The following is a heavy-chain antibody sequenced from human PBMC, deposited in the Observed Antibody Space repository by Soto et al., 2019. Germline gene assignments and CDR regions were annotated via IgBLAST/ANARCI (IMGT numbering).Heavy chain of an antibody. J-gene: IGHJ6*02. Sequence: QVQLVESGGGVVQPGRSLRLSCAASGFTFSSYAMHWVRQAPGKGLEWVAVISYDGSNKYYADSVKGRFTISRDNSKNKLYLQMNRLRAEDTAVYYCARAFISADIVLVPEADYYYGMDVWGQGTTVTVSS. V-gene: IGHV3-30-3*01. CDR2: ISYDGSNK. D-gene: IGHD2-2*01. CDR3: ARAFISADIVLVPEADYYYGMDV. CDR1: GFTFSSYA.